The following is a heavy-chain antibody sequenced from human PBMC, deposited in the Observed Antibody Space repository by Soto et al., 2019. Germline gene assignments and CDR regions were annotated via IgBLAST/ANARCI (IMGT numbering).Heavy chain of an antibody. CDR2: IIPIFGTA. CDR1: GGTFSSYA. J-gene: IGHJ6*02. Sequence: QVQLVQSGAEVKKPGSSVKVSCKASGGTFSSYAISWVRQAPGQGLEWMGGIIPIFGTANYAQKFQGRVKITADEYTSTAYMELSSLRSEDTAVYYCASGSYSSSSYYYYYGMDVWGQGTTVTVSS. D-gene: IGHD6-13*01. V-gene: IGHV1-69*01. CDR3: ASGSYSSSSYYYYYGMDV.